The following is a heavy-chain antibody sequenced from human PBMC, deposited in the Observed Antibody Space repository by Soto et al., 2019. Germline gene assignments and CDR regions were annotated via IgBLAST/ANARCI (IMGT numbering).Heavy chain of an antibody. J-gene: IGHJ4*02. CDR3: ARRDTGSFLRYFDN. CDR1: GGTLTNFINYP. V-gene: IGHV1-69*06. D-gene: IGHD2-15*01. CDR2: IVPNIGTV. Sequence: QMQLVQSGAEVKKPGSSVKVSCKASGGTLTNFINYPINWVRQAPGQGLEWMGGIVPNIGTVNYAQKFQGRVTITADKSTGTAYMELSSLRSEDTALYYCARRDTGSFLRYFDNWGQGTLVTVSS.